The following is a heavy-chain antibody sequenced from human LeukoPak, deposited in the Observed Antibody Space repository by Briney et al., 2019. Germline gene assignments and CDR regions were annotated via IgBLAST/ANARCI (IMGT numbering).Heavy chain of an antibody. D-gene: IGHD3-22*01. V-gene: IGHV4-39*01. CDR3: ARHAGGYYYDSSGYFVDY. Sequence: PSETLSLTCTVSGGSISSSSYYWGWIRQPPGKGLEWIVSIYYSGSTYYNPSLKSRVTISVDTSKNQFSLKLSSVTAADTAVYYCARHAGGYYYDSSGYFVDYWGQGTLVTVSS. CDR1: GGSISSSSYY. CDR2: IYYSGST. J-gene: IGHJ4*02.